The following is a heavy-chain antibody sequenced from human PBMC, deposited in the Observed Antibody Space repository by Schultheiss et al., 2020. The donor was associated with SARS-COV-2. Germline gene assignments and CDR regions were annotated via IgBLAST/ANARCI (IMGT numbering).Heavy chain of an antibody. D-gene: IGHD5-12*01. CDR1: GFTFSSYA. J-gene: IGHJ4*02. CDR3: AAEYPGGYDYLAH. Sequence: GGSLRLSCAASGFTFSSYAMNWVRQAPGKGLEWVSRISRSSDTILYADSVQGRFIISRDNVKNSVYLQMNSLRAEDTAVYYCAAEYPGGYDYLAHWGQGTLVTVSS. CDR2: ISRSSDTI. V-gene: IGHV3-48*01.